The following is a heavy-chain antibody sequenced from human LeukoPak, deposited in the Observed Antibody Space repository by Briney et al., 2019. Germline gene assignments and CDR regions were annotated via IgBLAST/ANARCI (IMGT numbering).Heavy chain of an antibody. J-gene: IGHJ4*02. V-gene: IGHV3-23*01. CDR1: GFTFRSHA. D-gene: IGHD5-18*01. CDR3: ARVVSGGYSSIDY. Sequence: PGGSLRLSCVGSGFTFRSHAMSWVRQAPEKGLEFVSGIYENGGTTYYADSVKGRFSISRDNSKNTLCLQMNSLRAEDTAVYYCARVVSGGYSSIDYWGQGTLVTVSS. CDR2: IYENGGTT.